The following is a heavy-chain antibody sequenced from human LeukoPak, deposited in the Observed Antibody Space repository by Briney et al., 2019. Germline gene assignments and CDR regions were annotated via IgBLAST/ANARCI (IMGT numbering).Heavy chain of an antibody. D-gene: IGHD1-26*01. CDR2: INSDGSST. J-gene: IGHJ4*02. CDR3: ARDIKWELLLDY. CDR1: GFTFSSYW. V-gene: IGHV3-74*01. Sequence: GGSLRLSCAASGFTFSSYWMHWVRQAPGRGLVWVSRINSDGSSTSYADSVKGRFTISRDSAKNTLYLQMNSLRAEDTAVYYCARDIKWELLLDYWGQGTLVTVSS.